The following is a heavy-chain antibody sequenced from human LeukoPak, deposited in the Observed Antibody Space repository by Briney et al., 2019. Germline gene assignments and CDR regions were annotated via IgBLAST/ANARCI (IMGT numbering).Heavy chain of an antibody. CDR3: VRGGEIGFDS. V-gene: IGHV3-13*04. J-gene: IGHJ5*01. CDR2: IGTGGNT. CDR1: GFTFSRYD. Sequence: GGSLRLSCAASGFTFSRYDMHWVSQATGKGLEWTSSIGTGGNTYYIGSVKGRFTISRENAKSSLYLQMNSLRAGDTAVYYCVRGGEIGFDSWGQGTLVTVSS. D-gene: IGHD3-16*01.